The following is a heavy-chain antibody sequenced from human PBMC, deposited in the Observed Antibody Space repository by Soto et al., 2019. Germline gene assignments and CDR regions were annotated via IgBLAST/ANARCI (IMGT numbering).Heavy chain of an antibody. J-gene: IGHJ4*02. D-gene: IGHD3-22*01. Sequence: QLQLQESGPGLVKPSETLSLTCTVSGGSISSSSYYWGWIRQPPGKGLEWIGSIYYSGSTYYNPSRNSRVTISVDTSKTQFSLKLSSVTAAATAVYYCAWDYDRSGDYWGQGTLVTVSS. CDR3: AWDYDRSGDY. V-gene: IGHV4-39*01. CDR1: GGSISSSSYY. CDR2: IYYSGST.